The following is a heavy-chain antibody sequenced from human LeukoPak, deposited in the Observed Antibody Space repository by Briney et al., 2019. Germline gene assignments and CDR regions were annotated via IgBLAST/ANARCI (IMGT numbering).Heavy chain of an antibody. CDR2: INPNSGGT. CDR3: AREARATRDAFDI. J-gene: IGHJ3*02. CDR1: GYTFTGYY. Sequence: ASVKVSCKASGYTFTGYYMHWVRQAPGQGLEWMGRINPNSGGTNYAQKFQGRVTMTRDTSISTAYMELSRLRSDDTAVYYCAREARATRDAFDIWGQGTVVTVSS. V-gene: IGHV1-2*06. D-gene: IGHD2-15*01.